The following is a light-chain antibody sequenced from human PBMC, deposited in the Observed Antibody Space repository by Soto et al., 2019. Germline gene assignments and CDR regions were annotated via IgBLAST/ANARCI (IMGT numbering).Light chain of an antibody. CDR2: QTS. CDR3: HQRQSWPRT. V-gene: IGKV3-11*01. CDR1: QYINTR. J-gene: IGKJ1*01. Sequence: IGVTQSPATLSSFPGDRGTLSCRASQYINTRLAWYQHRPGQAPRLLIYQTSIRAAGIPARFSASGSGTDFTLTISDVQPEDFALYYCHQRQSWPRTFGQGTKVDIK.